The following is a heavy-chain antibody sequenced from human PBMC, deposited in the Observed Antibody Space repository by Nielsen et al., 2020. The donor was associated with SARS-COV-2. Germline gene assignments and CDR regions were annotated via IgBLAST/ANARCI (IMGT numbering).Heavy chain of an antibody. Sequence: SETLSLTCTVSGGSISSGGYYWSWIRQHPGKGLEWIGYIYYSGSTYYNPSLKSRVTISVDTSKNQFSLKLSSVTAADTAVYYCARGRKRNYYYYMDVWGKGTTVTVSS. CDR3: ARGRKRNYYYYMDV. V-gene: IGHV4-31*03. J-gene: IGHJ6*03. CDR2: IYYSGST. CDR1: GGSISSGGYY.